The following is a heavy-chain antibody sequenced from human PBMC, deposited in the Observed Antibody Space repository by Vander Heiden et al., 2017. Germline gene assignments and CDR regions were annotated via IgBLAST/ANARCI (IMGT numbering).Heavy chain of an antibody. D-gene: IGHD6-13*01. V-gene: IGHV3-9*01. CDR1: GFTFDDYA. J-gene: IGHJ4*02. CDR3: AKGGIAAAADFDY. CDR2: ISWNSGSI. Sequence: EVQLVESGGGLVQPGRSLRPSCAASGFTFDDYAMHWVRQAPGKGLGWVSGISWNSGSIGYADSVKGRFTISRDNAKNSLYLQMNSLRAEDTALYYCAKGGIAAAADFDYWGQGTLVTVSS.